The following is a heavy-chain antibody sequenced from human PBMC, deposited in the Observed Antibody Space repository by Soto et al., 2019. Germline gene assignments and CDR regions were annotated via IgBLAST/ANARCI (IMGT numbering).Heavy chain of an antibody. V-gene: IGHV3-7*04. CDR3: ARDTDKDYGDYLYYYYYYGMDV. D-gene: IGHD4-17*01. CDR1: GFTFSSYW. Sequence: GGSLRLSCAASGFTFSSYWMSWVRQAPGKGLEWVANIKQDGSEKYYVDSVKGRFTISRDNAKNSLYLQMNSLRAQDTAVYYCARDTDKDYGDYLYYYYYYGMDVWGQGTTVTVSS. J-gene: IGHJ6*02. CDR2: IKQDGSEK.